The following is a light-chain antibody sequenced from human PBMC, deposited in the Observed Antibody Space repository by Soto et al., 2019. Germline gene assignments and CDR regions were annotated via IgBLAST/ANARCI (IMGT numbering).Light chain of an antibody. CDR1: QSISRW. V-gene: IGKV1-5*01. J-gene: IGKJ1*01. CDR3: QQYNSYRT. CDR2: DAS. Sequence: DIQMTQAPSTLSASVGDRVTITCRARQSISRWLAWYQQKPGKAPKLLIYDASILESGVPSRVSGSGSGTEFTLTISSLQPDDFATYYCQQYNSYRTLGQGTKV.